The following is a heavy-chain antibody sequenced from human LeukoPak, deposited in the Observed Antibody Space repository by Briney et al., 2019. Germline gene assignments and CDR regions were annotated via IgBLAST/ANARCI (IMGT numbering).Heavy chain of an antibody. CDR3: ARVQFQWFDP. CDR2: IYHSGST. V-gene: IGHV4-38-2*02. D-gene: IGHD6-19*01. Sequence: PSETLSLTCTVSGYSISSGYYWGWIRQPPGKGLEWIGSIYHSGSTYYNPSLKSRVTISVDTSKNQFSLKLSSVTAADTAVYYCARVQFQWFDPWGQGTLVTVSS. J-gene: IGHJ5*02. CDR1: GYSISSGYY.